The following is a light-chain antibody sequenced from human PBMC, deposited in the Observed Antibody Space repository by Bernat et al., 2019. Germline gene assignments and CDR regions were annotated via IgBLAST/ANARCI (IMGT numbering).Light chain of an antibody. V-gene: IGLV2-14*01. CDR3: ISYTSSSTRV. CDR2: DVR. J-gene: IGLJ3*02. CDR1: SSDVGGYNY. Sequence: QSALTQPASVSGSPGQSITISCTGTSSDVGGYNYVSWYQQHPGKATKLMIYDVRNRPSGVSSRLSGSKSCNTASLTRSGLQAEDEADYYCISYTSSSTRVFSGGTKLTVL.